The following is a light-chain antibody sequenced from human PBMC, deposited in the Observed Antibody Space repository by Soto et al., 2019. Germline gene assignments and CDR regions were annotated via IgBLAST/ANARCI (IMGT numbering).Light chain of an antibody. CDR2: GAS. J-gene: IGKJ1*01. CDR3: QQYGSSGT. Sequence: EIVLTQSPGTLSLSPGERATLSCRASQSVSSSHLAWYQQNPGQAPRLLIYGASTRATVIPARFSGAGAGTFFTLTISRLEPEDVAVYYCQQYGSSGTFGQGTKVDIK. V-gene: IGKV3-20*01. CDR1: QSVSSSH.